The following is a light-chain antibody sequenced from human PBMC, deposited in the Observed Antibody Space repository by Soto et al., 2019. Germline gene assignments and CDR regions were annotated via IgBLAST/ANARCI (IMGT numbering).Light chain of an antibody. CDR2: GAF. Sequence: EIVMTKSPATLSVSPGERATLSCRAGQSVSSNLAWYQQKPGQAPTLLIYGAFARATGIPVRFSGSRSGTEFTLTVSSLQSQDFAVYYCQHYNNWPFTFGQGTKLEIK. J-gene: IGKJ2*01. V-gene: IGKV3-15*01. CDR1: QSVSSN. CDR3: QHYNNWPFT.